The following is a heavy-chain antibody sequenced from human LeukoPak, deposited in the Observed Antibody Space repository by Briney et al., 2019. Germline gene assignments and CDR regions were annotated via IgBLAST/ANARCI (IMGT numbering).Heavy chain of an antibody. CDR1: GYRFTTYG. Sequence: ASVKVSCKASGYRFTTYGISWVRQAPGQGLEWMAWINVYSGSTEYKADLQGRLAVATETSTTTAYMELRSLRSDDTAVYYCVFGECSSTSCYPRRDYWGHGTLVTVSS. J-gene: IGHJ4*01. V-gene: IGHV1-18*01. CDR3: VFGECSSTSCYPRRDY. CDR2: INVYSGST. D-gene: IGHD2-2*01.